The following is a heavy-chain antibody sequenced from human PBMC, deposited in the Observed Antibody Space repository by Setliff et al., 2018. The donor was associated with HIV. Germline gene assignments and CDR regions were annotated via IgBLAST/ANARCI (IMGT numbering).Heavy chain of an antibody. Sequence: PSETLSLTCTVSSASISSSGYYWGWIRQPPGKGLEWIGSIYYSGSTYYNPSLKSRVTILVDTSKNQFYLKLSSVTAADTAVYYCATKPMIRGKPFDNWGQGTLVTVSS. CDR3: ATKPMIRGKPFDN. D-gene: IGHD3-10*01. CDR1: SASISSSGYY. J-gene: IGHJ4*02. V-gene: IGHV4-39*07. CDR2: IYYSGST.